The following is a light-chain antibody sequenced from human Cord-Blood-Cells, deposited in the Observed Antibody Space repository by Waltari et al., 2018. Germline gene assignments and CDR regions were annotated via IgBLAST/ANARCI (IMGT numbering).Light chain of an antibody. V-gene: IGKV1-16*01. CDR3: QQYNSYPWT. Sequence: DIQMTQSPSSLSASVGDRVTITCRARQGISNYLAWVQQKPGKAPKSLSYAASSLQSAVPSRFSGSGSGTDCTLTISSLQPEDCATYYCQQYNSYPWTFGQGTKVEIK. CDR2: AAS. CDR1: QGISNY. J-gene: IGKJ1*01.